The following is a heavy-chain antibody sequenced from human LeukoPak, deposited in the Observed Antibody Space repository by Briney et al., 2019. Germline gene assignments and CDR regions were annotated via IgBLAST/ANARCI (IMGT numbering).Heavy chain of an antibody. CDR1: GVTVSSDY. Sequence: PGGSLRLSCAASGVTVSSDYMSWVRQAPGKGLEWVSVIYSDGNTYYADSVKGRFTISRDNSKNTLFLQMDSLRTEDTARYYCASRMTFGGQGTLVTVSS. CDR2: IYSDGNT. V-gene: IGHV3-53*05. D-gene: IGHD2/OR15-2a*01. CDR3: ASRMTF. J-gene: IGHJ4*02.